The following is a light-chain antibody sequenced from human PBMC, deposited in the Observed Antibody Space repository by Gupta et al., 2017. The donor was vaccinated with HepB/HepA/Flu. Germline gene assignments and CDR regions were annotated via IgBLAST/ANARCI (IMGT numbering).Light chain of an antibody. CDR3: QQRSNWPLT. CDR2: DAS. Sequence: EVVLTQSPATLSLSPGERATLSCRACQSVGNSLAWYQQKPGQVPRLLIYDASYRATGIPARFSGSGSGTDFTVTISSLEPEDFAVYYCQQRSNWPLTFGGGTKVEIK. CDR1: QSVGNS. V-gene: IGKV3-11*01. J-gene: IGKJ4*01.